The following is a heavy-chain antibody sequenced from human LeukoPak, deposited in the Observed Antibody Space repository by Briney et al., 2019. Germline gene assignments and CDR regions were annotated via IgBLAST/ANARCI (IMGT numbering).Heavy chain of an antibody. CDR3: ARGGLEMATMRFDP. CDR2: IYYSGST. CDR1: GGSISSYY. J-gene: IGHJ5*02. V-gene: IGHV4-59*01. Sequence: SETLSLTCTVSGGSISSYYWSWIRQPPGKGLEWIGYIYYSGSTNYNPSLKSRVTISVDTSKNQFSLKLSSVTAADTAVYYCARGGLEMATMRFDPWGQGTLVTVSS. D-gene: IGHD5-24*01.